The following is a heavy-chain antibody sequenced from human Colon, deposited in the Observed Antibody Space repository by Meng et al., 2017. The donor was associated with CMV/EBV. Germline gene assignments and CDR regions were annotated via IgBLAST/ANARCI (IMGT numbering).Heavy chain of an antibody. CDR1: GFTFSDHY. V-gene: IGHV3-72*01. CDR3: VRGAYCRASSCPDPFDI. Sequence: GGSLRLSCAAFGFTFSDHYMDWVRQAPGEGLEWVGRTRNKCHNYATEYAASVRGRCTVSRDDSKNSLYLQMNSPKTEDTAVYYCVRGAYCRASSCPDPFDIWGQGTLVTVSS. D-gene: IGHD2-15*01. CDR2: TRNKCHNYAT. J-gene: IGHJ4*03.